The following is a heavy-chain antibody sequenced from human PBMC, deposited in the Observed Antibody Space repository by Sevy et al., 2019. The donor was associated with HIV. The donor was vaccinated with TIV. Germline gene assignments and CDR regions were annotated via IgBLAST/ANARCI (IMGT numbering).Heavy chain of an antibody. Sequence: GGSLRLSCAASGFTFSSYAMSWVRQAPGKGLEWVSGISGSGGSTYYADSVKGRFTISRDNSKNTLYLQMNSLRAEDTAVYYCAKDSSGYSSGWYGQFDYWGQGTLVTVSS. CDR2: ISGSGGST. CDR3: AKDSSGYSSGWYGQFDY. J-gene: IGHJ4*02. CDR1: GFTFSSYA. V-gene: IGHV3-23*01. D-gene: IGHD6-19*01.